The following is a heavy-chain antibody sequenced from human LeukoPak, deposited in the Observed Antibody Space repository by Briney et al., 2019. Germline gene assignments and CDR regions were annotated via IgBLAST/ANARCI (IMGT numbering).Heavy chain of an antibody. Sequence: PGGSLRLSCTASGFIFSNAWMSWVRQAPGKGLEWVGRIKSKADGGTTDYAAPVKGRFTISKDDSKNTLYPQMNSLKSEDTAVYYCTTEYYASGALTPIDYWGQGTLVTVSS. CDR3: TTEYYASGALTPIDY. D-gene: IGHD2/OR15-2a*01. CDR2: IKSKADGGTT. V-gene: IGHV3-15*01. J-gene: IGHJ4*02. CDR1: GFIFSNAW.